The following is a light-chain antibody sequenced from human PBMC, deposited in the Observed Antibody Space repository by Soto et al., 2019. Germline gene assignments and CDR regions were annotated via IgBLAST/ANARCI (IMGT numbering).Light chain of an antibody. Sequence: QSVLTQPPSASGSPGQSVTISCTGTSSDVGGYPYVSWYQQHPGKAPKLIIYDVSERPSGVPHRFSGSKSGNTASLTVSGLQAEDAADYYCSSYAGSTKRYVFGTGPKVTVL. J-gene: IGLJ1*01. CDR2: DVS. V-gene: IGLV2-8*01. CDR3: SSYAGSTKRYV. CDR1: SSDVGGYPY.